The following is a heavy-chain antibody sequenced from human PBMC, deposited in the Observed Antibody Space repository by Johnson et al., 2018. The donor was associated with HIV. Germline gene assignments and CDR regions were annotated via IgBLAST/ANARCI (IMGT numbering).Heavy chain of an antibody. J-gene: IGHJ3*02. D-gene: IGHD7-27*01. CDR1: GFTFDDYG. Sequence: QVQLVESGGGVVRPGGSLRLSCAASGFTFDDYGMSWVRQAPGKGLEWVAVISYDGSNKYYADSVQGRFTISRDNSKNTLFLQMNGLRAEDTAVYYCAKDQASVGTGEYAFDIWGQGTVVTVSS. CDR2: ISYDGSNK. V-gene: IGHV3-30*18. CDR3: AKDQASVGTGEYAFDI.